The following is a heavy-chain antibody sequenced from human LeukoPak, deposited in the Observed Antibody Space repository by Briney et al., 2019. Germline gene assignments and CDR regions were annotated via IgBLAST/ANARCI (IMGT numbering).Heavy chain of an antibody. CDR2: IGTARDT. J-gene: IGHJ6*03. D-gene: IGHD1-1*01. Sequence: PGGSLRLCCAASGFTCSSFDMHWVRQPTGQGLEWVSTIGTARDTCYPGSVEGRFTLSRDNAKNSLYLQMNSLTAGDTAVYYCARGPPRGKYYYMDVWGKGTTVTVSS. CDR1: GFTCSSFD. V-gene: IGHV3-13*01. CDR3: ARGPPRGKYYYMDV.